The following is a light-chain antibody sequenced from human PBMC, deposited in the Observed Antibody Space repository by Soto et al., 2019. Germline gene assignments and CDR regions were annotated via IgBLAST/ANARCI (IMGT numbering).Light chain of an antibody. V-gene: IGKV3-20*01. J-gene: IGKJ1*01. CDR3: QQSLNPKT. CDR1: ESVSSIY. CDR2: GAS. Sequence: ENVLTQSPWTLSVSPRERSTLSCRASESVSSIYVAWYQQKPGQAPTLLIYGASTRATGIPDRFSGSGSGTDFTLTIDRLEPEDFAVFYCQQSLNPKTFGQGTKVDIK.